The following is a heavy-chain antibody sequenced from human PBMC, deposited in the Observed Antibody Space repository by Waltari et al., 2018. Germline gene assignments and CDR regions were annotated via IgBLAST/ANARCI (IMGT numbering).Heavy chain of an antibody. CDR2: IYYSGGT. J-gene: IGHJ3*02. V-gene: IGHV4-59*01. CDR3: ASGREDAFDI. CDR1: GGSISSYY. Sequence: QVQLQESGPGLVKPSETLSLTCTVSGGSISSYYWSWIRQPPGKGLEWIGYIYYSGGTNYNPSLKSRVTISVDTSKNQFSLKLSSVTAADTAVYYCASGREDAFDIWGQGTMVTVSS.